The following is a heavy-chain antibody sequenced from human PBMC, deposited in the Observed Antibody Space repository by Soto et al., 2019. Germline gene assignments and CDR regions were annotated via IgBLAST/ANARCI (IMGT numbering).Heavy chain of an antibody. CDR3: ARRSSSYYYYGMDV. V-gene: IGHV1-8*01. D-gene: IGHD6-6*01. CDR2: MNPNSGNT. J-gene: IGHJ6*02. Sequence: ASVKVSCKASGYTFTSYDINWVRQATGQGLEWMGWMNPNSGNTGYAQKFQGRVTMTRNTSISTAYMELSSLRSEDTAVYYCARRSSSYYYYGMDVWGQGPRSPSP. CDR1: GYTFTSYD.